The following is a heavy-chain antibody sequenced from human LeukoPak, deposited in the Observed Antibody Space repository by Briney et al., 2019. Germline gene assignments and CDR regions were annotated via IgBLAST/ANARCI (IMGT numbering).Heavy chain of an antibody. CDR1: GGSISSSSRY. CDR3: ARLLYDSRGYYYFDS. Sequence: PSETLSLTCTVSGGSISSSSRYWGWIRQPPGKGLEWIGSIYYSGSTYDNPSLKSRVTISVDTSKNQFSLKLSSVTAADTAVYYCARLLYDSRGYYYFDSWGQGTLVIVSS. J-gene: IGHJ4*02. CDR2: IYYSGST. D-gene: IGHD3-22*01. V-gene: IGHV4-39*01.